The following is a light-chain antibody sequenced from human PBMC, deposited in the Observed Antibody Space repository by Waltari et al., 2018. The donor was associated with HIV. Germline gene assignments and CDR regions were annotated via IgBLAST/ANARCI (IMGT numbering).Light chain of an antibody. Sequence: QSVLTQPPSVSGAPRQRVTISCSGGSSNIGSNVVNWYQQHPGKAPRLLIYYDDLLSSGVSDGFSGAKSGISASLDISVLQSEDEADYYCATWDDILRGYVFGPGTKVTVL. CDR1: SSNIGSNV. CDR2: YDD. V-gene: IGLV1-36*01. J-gene: IGLJ1*01. CDR3: ATWDDILRGYV.